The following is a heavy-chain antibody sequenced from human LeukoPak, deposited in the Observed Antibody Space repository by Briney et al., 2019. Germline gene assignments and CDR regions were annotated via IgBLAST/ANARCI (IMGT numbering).Heavy chain of an antibody. J-gene: IGHJ6*02. CDR3: ATLDSSSYYYGMDV. Sequence: ASVKVSCKVSGYTLTELSMHWVRQAPGKGLEWMGGFDPEDGETTYAQKFQGRVTMTEDTSTDTAYMELSSLRSEDTAVYYCATLDSSSYYYGMDVWGQGTTVTVSS. V-gene: IGHV1-24*01. CDR2: FDPEDGET. CDR1: GYTLTELS. D-gene: IGHD6-13*01.